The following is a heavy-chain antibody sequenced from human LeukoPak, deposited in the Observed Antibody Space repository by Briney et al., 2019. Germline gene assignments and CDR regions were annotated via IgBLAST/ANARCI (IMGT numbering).Heavy chain of an antibody. CDR1: GFTFSSYA. Sequence: PGGSLRLSCAASGFTFSSYAMSWVRQAPGKGLEWVSAMSGSGGSTYYADSVKGRFTISRDNSKNTLYLQMNSLRAEDTAVYYCAKGRQLWLWRPKEDYYGMDVWGQGTTVTVSS. J-gene: IGHJ6*02. D-gene: IGHD5-18*01. CDR3: AKGRQLWLWRPKEDYYGMDV. V-gene: IGHV3-23*01. CDR2: MSGSGGST.